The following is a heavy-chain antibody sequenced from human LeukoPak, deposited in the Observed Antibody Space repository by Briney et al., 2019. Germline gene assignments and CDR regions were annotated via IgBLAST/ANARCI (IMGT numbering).Heavy chain of an antibody. D-gene: IGHD3-22*01. J-gene: IGHJ4*02. CDR2: MYHNSGAK. V-gene: IGHV4-38-2*02. Sequence: SETLSLTCTVSGYPIARGYYWAWIRQIPGKGPEWIGSMYHNSGAKYYSPSLESRVTISIDTSKNQLSLKLRSVTAADTAVYYCAREGYHYDSSGYYPGRFDYWGQGTLVTVSS. CDR1: GYPIARGYY. CDR3: AREGYHYDSSGYYPGRFDY.